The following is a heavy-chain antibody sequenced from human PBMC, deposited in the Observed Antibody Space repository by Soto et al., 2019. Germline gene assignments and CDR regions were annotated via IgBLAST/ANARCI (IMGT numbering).Heavy chain of an antibody. CDR2: ISSSGDSR. D-gene: IGHD5-12*01. CDR1: GFNFNTFA. CDR3: PKDPPSPWTANWVDP. V-gene: IGHV3-23*01. Sequence: GGSLRLSCAASGFNFNTFAMSWIRQAPGRGLEWVSHISSSGDSRDYADSVRGRFTISRDNSKNLPFLQMNSLRADDTATYYCPKDPPSPWTANWVDPWGKGTLVTVSS. J-gene: IGHJ5*02.